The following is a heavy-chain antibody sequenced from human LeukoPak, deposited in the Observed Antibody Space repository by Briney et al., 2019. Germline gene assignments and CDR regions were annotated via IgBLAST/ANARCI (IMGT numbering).Heavy chain of an antibody. V-gene: IGHV4-34*01. J-gene: IGHJ5*02. CDR3: VREIEANWFDP. D-gene: IGHD2-21*01. Sequence: SETLSLTCAVYGGSFSGYYWSWIRQPPGKGLEWIGEINHSGSTNYNPSLKSRVTISVDTSKNHFSLKLSSVTAADTAMYYCVREIEANWFDPWGQGTLVTVSS. CDR1: GGSFSGYY. CDR2: INHSGST.